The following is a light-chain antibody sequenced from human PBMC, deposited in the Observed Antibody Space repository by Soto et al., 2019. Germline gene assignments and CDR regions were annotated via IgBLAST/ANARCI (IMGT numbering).Light chain of an antibody. J-gene: IGKJ1*01. CDR2: GAS. CDR3: QQYGSSPVT. Sequence: EIVLTQSPGTLSLSPGERATLSCRASQSVSSSYLAWYQQKPGQAPRLRIYGASSRATGIPGRFSGSGSGTDFTLTISRLEPEDVAVYYCQQYGSSPVTFGQGTKVEAK. CDR1: QSVSSSY. V-gene: IGKV3-20*01.